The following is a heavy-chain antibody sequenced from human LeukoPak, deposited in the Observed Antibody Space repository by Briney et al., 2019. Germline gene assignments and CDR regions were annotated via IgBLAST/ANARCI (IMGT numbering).Heavy chain of an antibody. V-gene: IGHV4-59*01. CDR2: IYYSGST. CDR1: GGSISSYY. J-gene: IGHJ4*02. Sequence: PSETLSLTCTVSGGSISSYYWSWIRQPPGKGLKWIGYIYYSGSTNYNPSLKSRVTISVDTSKNQFSLKLSSVTAADTAVYYCARALGELDVWVDYWGQGTLVTVSS. D-gene: IGHD3-10*01. CDR3: ARALGELDVWVDY.